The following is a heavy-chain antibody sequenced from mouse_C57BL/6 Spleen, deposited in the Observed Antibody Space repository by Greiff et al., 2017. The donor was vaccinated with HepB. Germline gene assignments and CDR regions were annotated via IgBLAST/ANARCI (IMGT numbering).Heavy chain of an antibody. CDR1: GYTFTSYW. D-gene: IGHD1-1*01. CDR2: IDPSDSYT. J-gene: IGHJ2*01. V-gene: IGHV1-69*01. Sequence: QVHVKQPGAELVMPGASVKLSCKASGYTFTSYWMHWVKQRPGQGLEWIGEIDPSDSYTNYNQKFKGKSTLTVDKSSSTAYMQLSSLTSEDSAVYYCARSYGSSYGGYYFDYWGQGTTLTVSS. CDR3: ARSYGSSYGGYYFDY.